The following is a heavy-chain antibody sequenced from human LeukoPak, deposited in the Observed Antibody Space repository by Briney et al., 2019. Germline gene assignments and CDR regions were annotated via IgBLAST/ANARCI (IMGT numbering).Heavy chain of an antibody. D-gene: IGHD3-9*01. CDR3: ARGLPYYDILTGYLGSPGTYFDY. Sequence: SETLSPTCTVSGGSISSGGYYWSWIRQHPGKGLEWIGYNYYSGSTYYNPSLKSRVTISVDTSKNQFSLKLSSVTAADTAVYYCARGLPYYDILTGYLGSPGTYFDYWGQGTLVTVSS. V-gene: IGHV4-31*03. J-gene: IGHJ4*02. CDR2: NYYSGST. CDR1: GGSISSGGYY.